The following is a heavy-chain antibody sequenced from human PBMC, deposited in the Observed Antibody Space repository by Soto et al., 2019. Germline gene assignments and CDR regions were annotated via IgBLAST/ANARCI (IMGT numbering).Heavy chain of an antibody. D-gene: IGHD2-2*01. CDR3: ARHVPAAGYYYGMDV. J-gene: IGHJ6*02. Sequence: QVQLVQSGAEVKKPGSSVKVSCKASGGTFSSYAISWVRQAPGQGLEWMGGIIPIFGTANYAQKFQGRVTITPDESTSTAYMDLRSLRSEHTAVYYCARHVPAAGYYYGMDVWGQGTTVTVSS. CDR2: IIPIFGTA. V-gene: IGHV1-69*05. CDR1: GGTFSSYA.